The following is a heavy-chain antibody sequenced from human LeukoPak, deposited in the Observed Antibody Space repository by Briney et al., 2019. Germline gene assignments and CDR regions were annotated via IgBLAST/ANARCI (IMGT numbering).Heavy chain of an antibody. J-gene: IGHJ4*02. D-gene: IGHD3-10*01. V-gene: IGHV3-7*01. CDR1: GFTFSDYW. CDR2: IKKDGSEK. CDR3: ARWGSITMVRGVIITGRPFDY. Sequence: GGSLRLSCAASGFTFSDYWMSWVRQAPGKGLEWVADIKKDGSEKNEVDSVKGRFTISRDNAKSSLYLQMNSLRAEDTAVYYCARWGSITMVRGVIITGRPFDYWGQGTLVTVSS.